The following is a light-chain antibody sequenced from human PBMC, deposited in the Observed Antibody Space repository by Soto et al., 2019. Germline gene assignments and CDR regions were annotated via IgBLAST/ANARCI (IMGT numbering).Light chain of an antibody. J-gene: IGLJ1*01. CDR1: SSNIGSNY. V-gene: IGLV1-47*02. CDR3: AAWDDSLSKV. Sequence: QSVLSHPPSASGTPGHRVTISCSGSSSNIGSNYVYWYQQLPGTAPKLLIYSNNQRPSGVPDRFSGSKSGTSASLAISGLRSEDEADYYCAAWDDSLSKVFGTGTKVTV. CDR2: SNN.